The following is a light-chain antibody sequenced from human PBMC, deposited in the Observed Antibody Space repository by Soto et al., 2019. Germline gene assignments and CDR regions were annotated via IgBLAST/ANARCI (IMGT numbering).Light chain of an antibody. Sequence: QSALTQPPSASGSPGQSVTISCTGTSSDVGGYNYVSWYQHHPGNAPKLMIYEVNKRTSGVLDRFSGSKSGNTASLTVSGLQAEDEADYYCSSYAGSNTPYVFGTGTKVTVL. CDR1: SSDVGGYNY. CDR3: SSYAGSNTPYV. J-gene: IGLJ1*01. CDR2: EVN. V-gene: IGLV2-8*01.